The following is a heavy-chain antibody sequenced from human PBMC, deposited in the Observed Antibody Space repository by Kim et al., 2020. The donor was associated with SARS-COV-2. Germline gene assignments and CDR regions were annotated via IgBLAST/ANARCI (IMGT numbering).Heavy chain of an antibody. V-gene: IGHV3-15*01. CDR2: IKSKTDGGTT. D-gene: IGHD3-10*01. CDR3: TTEPGRNYYYGMDV. Sequence: GGSLRLSCAASGFTFSNAWMSWVRQAPGKGLEWVGRIKSKTDGGTTDYAAPVKGRFTISRDDSKNTLYLQMNSLKTEDTAVYYCTTEPGRNYYYGMDVWGQGTTVTVSS. CDR1: GFTFSNAW. J-gene: IGHJ6*02.